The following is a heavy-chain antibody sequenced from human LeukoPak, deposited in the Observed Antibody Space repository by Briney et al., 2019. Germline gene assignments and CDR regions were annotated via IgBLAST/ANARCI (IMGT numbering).Heavy chain of an antibody. CDR3: ARDCCSGGGPLDI. V-gene: IGHV3-23*01. Sequence: GGSLRLSCAASGFTFSNYGMAWVRQAPGKGLEWVSTIAVVGGNTHYADSVEGRFTISRQDYNNALPLQLNSLRAEDTAIYYCARDCCSGGGPLDIWGQGTLVTVSS. D-gene: IGHD2-15*01. CDR1: GFTFSNYG. J-gene: IGHJ4*02. CDR2: IAVVGGNT.